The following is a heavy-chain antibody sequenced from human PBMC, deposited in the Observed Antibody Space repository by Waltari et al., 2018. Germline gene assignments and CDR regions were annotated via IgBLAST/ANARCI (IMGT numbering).Heavy chain of an antibody. V-gene: IGHV1-69*04. CDR2: ILPILGVT. CDR1: GGTFITYS. CDR3: ARGPVASGSYDP. D-gene: IGHD3-10*01. J-gene: IGHJ5*02. Sequence: QVQLVQSGAEVKKPGSPVRVSCKASGGTFITYSITWVRQAPGQGLEWVGRILPILGVTNYAPKFQGRLTITADNSSSTVSMELSSLTSDDTALYYCARGPVASGSYDPWGQGTLVTVSS.